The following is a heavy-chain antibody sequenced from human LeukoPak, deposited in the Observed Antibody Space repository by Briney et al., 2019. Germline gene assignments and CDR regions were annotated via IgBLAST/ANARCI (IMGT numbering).Heavy chain of an antibody. CDR3: ASDNTPSITMVRGYYYYMDV. CDR2: IIPIFGTA. CDR1: GGTFSSYA. V-gene: IGHV1-69*13. Sequence: VASVKVSCKASGGTFSSYAISWVRQAPGQGLEWMGGIIPIFGTANYAQKFQGRVTITADESTSTAYMELSSLRSEDTAVYYCASDNTPSITMVRGYYYYMDVWGKGTTVTISS. J-gene: IGHJ6*03. D-gene: IGHD3-10*01.